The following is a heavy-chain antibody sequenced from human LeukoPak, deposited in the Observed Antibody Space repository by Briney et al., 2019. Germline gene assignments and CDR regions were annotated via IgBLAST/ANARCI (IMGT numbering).Heavy chain of an antibody. CDR3: AKSVVAAAAGKFDY. D-gene: IGHD6-13*01. CDR1: GFTFSSYA. CDR2: ISGSGGST. V-gene: IGHV3-23*01. J-gene: IGHJ4*02. Sequence: GGSLRLSSAASGFTFSSYAMSWVRQAPGEGLEWVSAISGSGGSTYYADSVRGRFTISRDNSKNTLYLQMNSLRAEDTAVYYCAKSVVAAAAGKFDYWGQGTLVTVSS.